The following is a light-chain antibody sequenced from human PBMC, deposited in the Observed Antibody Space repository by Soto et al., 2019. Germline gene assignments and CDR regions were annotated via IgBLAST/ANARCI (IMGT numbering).Light chain of an antibody. Sequence: QSLLTQPSSDSVSRGQSGTISCTGTSSDVGGYIFVSWYQQHPGKAPNLMVYDVNRRPPGVPDRFFGSKSGTTASLTVSGLQAEDEADYYCVSFAGGTYVFGTGTKVTVL. CDR1: SSDVGGYIF. CDR3: VSFAGGTYV. V-gene: IGLV2-8*01. CDR2: DVN. J-gene: IGLJ1*01.